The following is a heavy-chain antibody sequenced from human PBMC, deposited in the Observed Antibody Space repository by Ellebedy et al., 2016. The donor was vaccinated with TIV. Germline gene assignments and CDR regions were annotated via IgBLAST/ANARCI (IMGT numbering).Heavy chain of an antibody. Sequence: AASAKVSCKASGYSFNNYVINWVRKATGRGLEWVGWMNPNTGGSGSAQKFQGRVTLTRTSAISTAYLEMSSLTTDDTAVYFCARWNPHGDFDYWGQGTLVTVSA. CDR1: GYSFNNYV. CDR3: ARWNPHGDFDY. J-gene: IGHJ4*02. CDR2: MNPNTGGS. D-gene: IGHD1-1*01. V-gene: IGHV1-8*01.